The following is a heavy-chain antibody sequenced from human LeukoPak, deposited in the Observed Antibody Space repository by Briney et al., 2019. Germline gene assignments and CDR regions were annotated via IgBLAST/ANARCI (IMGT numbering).Heavy chain of an antibody. D-gene: IGHD3-22*01. CDR3: AREYYYNSTAVDY. CDR2: ISSSSSYT. J-gene: IGHJ4*02. V-gene: IGHV3-21*01. CDR1: GFTFSNYG. Sequence: GGSLRLSCAVSGFTFSNYGMHWVRQAPGKGLEWVSSISSSSSYTYYADSVKGRFTISRDNAKNSLYLQMNSLRTEETDVYCCAREYYYNSTAVDYWGQGTLVTVSS.